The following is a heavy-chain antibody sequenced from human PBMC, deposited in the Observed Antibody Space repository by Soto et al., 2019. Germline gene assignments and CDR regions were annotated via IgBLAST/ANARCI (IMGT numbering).Heavy chain of an antibody. D-gene: IGHD3-10*01. CDR2: IDSDGSTT. CDR3: ARLDYYGSGSYYFTDAFDI. CDR1: GFTFSNYW. V-gene: IGHV3-74*01. J-gene: IGHJ3*02. Sequence: GGSLRLSCAASGFTFSNYWMHCVRQAPGKGLVWLSRIDSDGSTTSYADSVKGRFTISRDNAKNTLYLQMNSLRAEDTAVYYCARLDYYGSGSYYFTDAFDIWG.